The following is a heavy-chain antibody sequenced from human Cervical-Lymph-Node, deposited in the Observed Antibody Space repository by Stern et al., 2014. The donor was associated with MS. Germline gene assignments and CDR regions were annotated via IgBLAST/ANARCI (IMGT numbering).Heavy chain of an antibody. V-gene: IGHV1-69*06. D-gene: IGHD3-10*01. J-gene: IGHJ4*02. Sequence: QMQLVQSGAEVKKPGSSVKVSCKASGGTFSNYAMNWVRQAPGQGLVWMGGIIPMFGTANHTQHFQGRVTFTADKSTNTAFLELSGLRSGDTAIYYCVLQTLGATYWGQGTLVTVSA. CDR1: GGTFSNYA. CDR3: VLQTLGATY. CDR2: IIPMFGTA.